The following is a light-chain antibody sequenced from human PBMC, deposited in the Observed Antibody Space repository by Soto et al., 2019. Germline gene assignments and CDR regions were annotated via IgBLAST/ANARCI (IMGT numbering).Light chain of an antibody. CDR3: QQYNNCPLT. CDR1: QSVTSY. V-gene: IGKV3-15*01. Sequence: EIVMTQSPATLSVSPGERATLSCRASQSVTSYLAWYQQKPGQAPRLLIYGASTRATAIPARFSGSGSGTEFPLTISRLQAEDYTVYNCQQYNNCPLTVDRGTKVEIK. CDR2: GAS. J-gene: IGKJ4*01.